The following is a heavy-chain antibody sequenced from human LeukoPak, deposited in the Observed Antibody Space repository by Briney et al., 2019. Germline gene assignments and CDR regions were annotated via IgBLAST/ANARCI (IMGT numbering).Heavy chain of an antibody. V-gene: IGHV3-30*02. D-gene: IGHD6-25*01. CDR1: GFTFSTYA. CDR3: AKISSSAESNFDY. Sequence: GGSLRLSCAASGFTFSTYAMHWVRQAPGKGLEWVAFIWPDGSKKYYADSVKGRFAISRENSKNPVYLQMNDLRPEDTALYFCAKISSSAESNFDYWGQGTLLTVSS. J-gene: IGHJ4*02. CDR2: IWPDGSKK.